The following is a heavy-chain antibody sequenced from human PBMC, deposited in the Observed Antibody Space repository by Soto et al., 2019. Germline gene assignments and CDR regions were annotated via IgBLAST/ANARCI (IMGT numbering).Heavy chain of an antibody. J-gene: IGHJ4*02. Sequence: GGSLRLSCAASGFTFSSYGMHWVRQAPGKGLEWVATISYDGSNKYYADSVKGRFTISRDNSKNTLYLQMNSLRAEDTAVYYCAKRGICSGGNCYSSLLDYWGQGTLVTVSS. CDR3: AKRGICSGGNCYSSLLDY. CDR1: GFTFSSYG. V-gene: IGHV3-30*18. CDR2: ISYDGSNK. D-gene: IGHD2-15*01.